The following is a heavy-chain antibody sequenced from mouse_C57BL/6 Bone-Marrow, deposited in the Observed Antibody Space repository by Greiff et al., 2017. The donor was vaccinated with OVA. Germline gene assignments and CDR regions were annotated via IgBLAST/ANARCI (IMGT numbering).Heavy chain of an antibody. D-gene: IGHD1-1*01. J-gene: IGHJ3*01. Sequence: VQGVESGAELARPGASVKLSCKASGYTFTSYGISWVKQRTGQGLEWIGEIYPRSGNTYYNEKFKGKATLTADKSSSTAYMELRSLTSEDSAVYFCARNYGSFFAYWGQGTLVTVSA. CDR3: ARNYGSFFAY. CDR1: GYTFTSYG. V-gene: IGHV1-81*01. CDR2: IYPRSGNT.